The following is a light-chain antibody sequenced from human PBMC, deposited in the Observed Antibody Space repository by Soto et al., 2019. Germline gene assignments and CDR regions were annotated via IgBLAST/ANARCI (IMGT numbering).Light chain of an antibody. Sequence: QSVLTQPASVSGSPGQSIAISCTGTSSDIGAYDYVSWYQQHPDKAPKLIIYDVTKRPSGVSTRFSGSKSGNTASLTISGLQAEDDADYYCSSYTSISTYVFGTGTKVTVL. V-gene: IGLV2-14*03. CDR2: DVT. CDR1: SSDIGAYDY. CDR3: SSYTSISTYV. J-gene: IGLJ1*01.